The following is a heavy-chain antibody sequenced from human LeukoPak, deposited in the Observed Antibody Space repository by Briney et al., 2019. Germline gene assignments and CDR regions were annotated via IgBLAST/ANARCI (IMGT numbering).Heavy chain of an antibody. CDR2: RYNSGTT. J-gene: IGHJ6*02. Sequence: PSETLSLTCAVSGGSISGYYWGWIRQSPGKGLEWIGNRYNSGTTSYNPSLKSRVTISVDTSKNQFSLKVSSVTAADTAVYYCARGWDSGYNFYGLDVWGQGNTVTVSS. CDR3: ARGWDSGYNFYGLDV. CDR1: GGSISGYY. D-gene: IGHD1-26*01. V-gene: IGHV4-59*01.